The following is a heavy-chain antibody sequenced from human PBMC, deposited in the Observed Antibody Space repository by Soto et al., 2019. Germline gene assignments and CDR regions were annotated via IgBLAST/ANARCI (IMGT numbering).Heavy chain of an antibody. CDR2: IYVAGAV. V-gene: IGHV4-31*03. J-gene: IGHJ5*02. CDR3: ARLRIATNNYKWFDP. Sequence: TLSLTCSVSGAALNSGNYYWSWIRQVPGKGLEWIGHIYVAGAVDYNPSLRDRITISQDTSERQFSLNLRLVTAADTAVYYCARLRIATNNYKWFDPWGQGTLVTVSS. CDR1: GAALNSGNYY. D-gene: IGHD2-21*01.